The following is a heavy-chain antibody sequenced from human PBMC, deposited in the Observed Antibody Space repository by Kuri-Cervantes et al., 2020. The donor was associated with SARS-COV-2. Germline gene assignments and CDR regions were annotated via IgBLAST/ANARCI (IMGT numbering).Heavy chain of an antibody. D-gene: IGHD1-26*01. CDR3: ARGIVGANDVFDI. J-gene: IGHJ3*02. Sequence: SDLLSFTGAAHGGSFSGYYWSWTRQHPGKGLKGIGEIKHRGSTNYNPSLMSRSTISLDTSKNQFSLKLSSVTAADTAVYCCARGIVGANDVFDIWGQGTMVTVSS. CDR2: IKHRGST. CDR1: GGSFSGYY. V-gene: IGHV4-34*01.